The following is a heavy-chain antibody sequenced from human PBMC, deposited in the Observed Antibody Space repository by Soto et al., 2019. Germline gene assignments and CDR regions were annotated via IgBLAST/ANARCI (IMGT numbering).Heavy chain of an antibody. CDR3: ARDGYFDH. J-gene: IGHJ4*02. Sequence: QVQLVQSGAEVKKPGDSVRVSCKASGYTFTSYGIGWVRQAPGQGLEWMGWISANNGNTKYAQKVQGRVTMTTDASTSTAYMEPRSLRSDDAAVYYCARDGYFDHWGQGTLVTVSS. CDR1: GYTFTSYG. CDR2: ISANNGNT. V-gene: IGHV1-18*01.